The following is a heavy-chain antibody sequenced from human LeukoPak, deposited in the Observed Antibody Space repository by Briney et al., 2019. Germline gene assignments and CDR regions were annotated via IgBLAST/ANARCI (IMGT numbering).Heavy chain of an antibody. D-gene: IGHD4-11*01. CDR2: IIRDGSRT. CDR3: ARVRDDYTYFDC. V-gene: IGHV3-74*01. J-gene: IGHJ4*02. Sequence: GGSLRLSCAASGFTFSSYWMHWVRQAPGKGLMWVSRIIRDGSRTTYADSVRGRFTISRDNARSTLYLQMNSLRAEDTAVYYCARVRDDYTYFDCWGQGTLVTVSS. CDR1: GFTFSSYW.